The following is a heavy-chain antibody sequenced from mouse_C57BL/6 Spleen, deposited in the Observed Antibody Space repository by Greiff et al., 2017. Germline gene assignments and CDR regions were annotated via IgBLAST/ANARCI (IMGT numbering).Heavy chain of an antibody. CDR3: ASRTRGFFAY. CDR2: INPNNGGT. Sequence: EVQRVESGPELVKPGASVKMSCKASGYTFTDYNMHWVKQSPGKSLEWIGYINPNNGGTSYNQKFKGKATLTVNKSSSTAYMELRSLTSEDSAVYYCASRTRGFFAYWGQGTLVTVSA. CDR1: GYTFTDYN. J-gene: IGHJ3*01. V-gene: IGHV1-22*01. D-gene: IGHD5-1*01.